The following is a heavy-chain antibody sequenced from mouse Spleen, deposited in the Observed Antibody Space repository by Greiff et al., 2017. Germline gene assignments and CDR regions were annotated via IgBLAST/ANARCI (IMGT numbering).Heavy chain of an antibody. J-gene: IGHJ4*01. Sequence: VQLVESGPGLVAPSQSLSITCTISGFSLTSYGVHWVRQPPGKGLEWLVVIWSDGSTTYNSALKSRLSISKDNSKSQVFLKMNSLQTDDTAMYYCARHASLLRLRYAMDYWGQGTSVTVSS. V-gene: IGHV2-6-1*01. CDR2: IWSDGST. CDR3: ARHASLLRLRYAMDY. D-gene: IGHD1-2*01. CDR1: GFSLTSYG.